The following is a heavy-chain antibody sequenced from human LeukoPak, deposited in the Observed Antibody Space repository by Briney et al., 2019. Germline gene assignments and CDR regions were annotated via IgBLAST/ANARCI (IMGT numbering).Heavy chain of an antibody. D-gene: IGHD3-3*01. CDR3: ARGRDWGEFLAWFDP. J-gene: IGHJ5*02. CDR2: TNPDSGGA. Sequence: ASVKVSCKASGYTFTDYYMHWVRQAPGQGLEWMGWTNPDSGGASYAQKFQGRVTMTRDTSISTVYMELNRLTSDDTAMYYCARGRDWGEFLAWFDPWGQGTLVTVSS. V-gene: IGHV1-2*02. CDR1: GYTFTDYY.